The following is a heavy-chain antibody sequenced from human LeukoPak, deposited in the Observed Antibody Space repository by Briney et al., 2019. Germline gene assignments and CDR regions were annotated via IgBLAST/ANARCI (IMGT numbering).Heavy chain of an antibody. D-gene: IGHD3-10*01. CDR2: ISFSGDTM. V-gene: IGHV3-48*01. Sequence: GGSLRLSCAASGFIFSTYSMNWVRQAPGKGLEWISYISFSGDTMYYADSVMGRFTISRDNAKKSLYLQMNSLRAEDTAVYYCARVGGSGSNWFDPWGQGTLVTVSS. CDR3: ARVGGSGSNWFDP. J-gene: IGHJ5*02. CDR1: GFIFSTYS.